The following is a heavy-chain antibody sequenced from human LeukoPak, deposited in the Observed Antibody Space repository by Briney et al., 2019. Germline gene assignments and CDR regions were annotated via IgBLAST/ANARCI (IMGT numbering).Heavy chain of an antibody. CDR2: VYSGGST. CDR3: ARAAYSYDNWFDP. V-gene: IGHV3-66*01. D-gene: IGHD5-18*01. CDR1: GFTVSSNY. J-gene: IGHJ5*02. Sequence: PGGSLRLSCAASGFTVSSNYMSWVRQAPGKGLEWVSVVYSGGSTYYADSVKGRFTISRDNSQNTLYLQMNSLRAEDTAVYYCARAAYSYDNWFDPWGQGTLVTVSS.